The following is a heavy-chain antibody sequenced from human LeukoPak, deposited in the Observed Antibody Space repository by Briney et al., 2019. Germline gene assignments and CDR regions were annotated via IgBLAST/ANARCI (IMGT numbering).Heavy chain of an antibody. J-gene: IGHJ4*02. CDR2: ISAYNGNT. D-gene: IGHD1-26*01. CDR3: ARGEGIVGATTLAY. CDR1: GYTFTSYG. V-gene: IGHV1-18*01. Sequence: ASVKVSCKASGYTFTSYGISWVRQAPGQGLEWMGWISAYNGNTNYAQKLQGRVTMTTDTSTSTAYMKLRSLRSDDTAVYYCARGEGIVGATTLAYWGQGTLVTVSS.